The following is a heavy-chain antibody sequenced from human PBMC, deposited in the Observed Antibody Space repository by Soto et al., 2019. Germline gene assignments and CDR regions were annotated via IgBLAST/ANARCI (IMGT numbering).Heavy chain of an antibody. Sequence: GASVKVSCKASGYTFTSYDINWVRQATGQGLEWMGWMNPNSGNTGYAQKFQGRVTMTRNTSISTAYMELSSLRSEDTAVYYCATNLRSLYDVWSGYPRYYYYGMDVWGQGTTVTVSS. J-gene: IGHJ6*02. D-gene: IGHD3-3*01. CDR2: MNPNSGNT. CDR3: ATNLRSLYDVWSGYPRYYYYGMDV. CDR1: GYTFTSYD. V-gene: IGHV1-8*01.